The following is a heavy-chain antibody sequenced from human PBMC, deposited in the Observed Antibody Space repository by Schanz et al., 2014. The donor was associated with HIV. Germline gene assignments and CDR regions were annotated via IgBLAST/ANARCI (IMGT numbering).Heavy chain of an antibody. CDR1: GGTFNTYS. CDR3: ARGARAHKTLTWFDP. CDR2: IIPVFETT. Sequence: QVQLVQSGAEVKKPGSSVKVSCRASGGTFNTYSIFWVRQAPGQGLEWMGGIIPVFETTNYAQRFQGRVTITADESTSTAYMELSNLRSEDTAVYFCARGARAHKTLTWFDPWGQGTLVTVSS. V-gene: IGHV1-69*01. D-gene: IGHD6-6*01. J-gene: IGHJ5*02.